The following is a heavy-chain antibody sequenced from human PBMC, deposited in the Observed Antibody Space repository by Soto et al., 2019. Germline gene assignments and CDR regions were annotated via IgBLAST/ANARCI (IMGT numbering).Heavy chain of an antibody. D-gene: IGHD3-3*01. CDR2: IWYDGSNK. CDR1: GFTFSSYG. CDR3: ARVLRLGVAPRGVRRAFDI. J-gene: IGHJ3*02. Sequence: GGSLRLSCAASGFTFSSYGMHWVRQAPGKGLEWVAVIWYDGSNKYYADSVKGRFTISRDNSKNTLYLQMNSLRAEDTAVYYCARVLRLGVAPRGVRRAFDIWGQGTMVTVSS. V-gene: IGHV3-33*01.